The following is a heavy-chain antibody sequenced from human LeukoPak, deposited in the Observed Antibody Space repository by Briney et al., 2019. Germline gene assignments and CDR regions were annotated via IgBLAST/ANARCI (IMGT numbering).Heavy chain of an antibody. V-gene: IGHV3-30*04. CDR3: AREMTMKRAAFDI. Sequence: GRSLRLSCAASGFTFSSYAMHWVRQAPGKGLEGGAVISYDGSNKYYADSVKGRFTISRDNSKNTLYLQMNSLRAEDTAVYYCAREMTMKRAAFDIWGQGTMVTVSS. J-gene: IGHJ3*02. CDR1: GFTFSSYA. CDR2: ISYDGSNK. D-gene: IGHD4/OR15-4a*01.